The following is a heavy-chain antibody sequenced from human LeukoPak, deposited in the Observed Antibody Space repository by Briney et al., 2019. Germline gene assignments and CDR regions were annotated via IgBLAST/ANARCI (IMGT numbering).Heavy chain of an antibody. CDR3: ARDSHCSGGSCYNWFDP. Sequence: GGSLRLSCEASGFTFTTYSMNWVRQAPGKGLEWVSSISSSSSYIYYADSVKGRFTISRDNAKNSLYLQMNSLRAEDTAVYYCARDSHCSGGSCYNWFDPWGQGTLVTVSS. V-gene: IGHV3-21*01. J-gene: IGHJ5*02. CDR2: ISSSSSYI. D-gene: IGHD2-15*01. CDR1: GFTFTTYS.